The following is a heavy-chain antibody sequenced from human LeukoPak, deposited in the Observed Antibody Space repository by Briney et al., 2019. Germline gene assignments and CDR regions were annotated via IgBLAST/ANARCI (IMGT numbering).Heavy chain of an antibody. CDR2: ISYDGSNK. CDR1: GFSFTSYA. V-gene: IGHV3-30-3*01. D-gene: IGHD4-17*01. Sequence: GSLRLSCAASGFSFTSYAMHWVRQAPGKGLEWVAVISYDGSNKYYADSVRGRFTISRDNSKNTLFLQMNSLRAEDTAVYYCAKVLTVTSLFNVDYWGQGTLVTVSS. CDR3: AKVLTVTSLFNVDY. J-gene: IGHJ4*02.